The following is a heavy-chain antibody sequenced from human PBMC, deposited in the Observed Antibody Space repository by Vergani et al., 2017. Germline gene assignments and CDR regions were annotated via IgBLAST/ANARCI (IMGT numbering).Heavy chain of an antibody. CDR1: GGSFSGYY. Sequence: QVQLQQWGAGLLKPSETLSLTCAVYGGSFSGYYWRWIRQPPGKGLEWIGEINQSGSTNYNPSLESRVTISVDTSKNQFSLKLSSVTAADTAVYYCASGLVVVPAAMAYWGQGTLVTVSS. CDR2: INQSGST. J-gene: IGHJ4*02. V-gene: IGHV4-34*01. D-gene: IGHD2-2*01. CDR3: ASGLVVVPAAMAY.